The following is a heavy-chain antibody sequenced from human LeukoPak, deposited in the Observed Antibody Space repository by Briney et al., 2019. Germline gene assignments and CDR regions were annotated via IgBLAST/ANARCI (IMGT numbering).Heavy chain of an antibody. V-gene: IGHV1-2*02. CDR2: INPNSGGT. Sequence: ASVKVSCKASGYTFTSYDINWVRQATGQGLEWMGWINPNSGGTNYAQKFQGRVTMTRDTSISTAYMELSRLRSDDTAVYYCAIYCSSTSCLDYWGQGTLVTVSS. D-gene: IGHD2-2*01. CDR3: AIYCSSTSCLDY. J-gene: IGHJ4*02. CDR1: GYTFTSYD.